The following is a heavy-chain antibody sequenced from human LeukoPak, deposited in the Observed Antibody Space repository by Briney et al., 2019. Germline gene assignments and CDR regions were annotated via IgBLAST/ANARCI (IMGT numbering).Heavy chain of an antibody. CDR1: GFTFSNHW. V-gene: IGHV3-7*04. J-gene: IGHJ4*02. Sequence: PGRSLRLSCTASGFTFSNHWMHWVRQAPGKGLEWVANIKYDGSEKYYVESVKGRFSISRDNAKNSLYLQMNSLRAEDSAVYYCASDTLRGTLAPEGDYWGLGTLVTVSS. CDR3: ASDTLRGTLAPEGDY. CDR2: IKYDGSEK. D-gene: IGHD1-1*01.